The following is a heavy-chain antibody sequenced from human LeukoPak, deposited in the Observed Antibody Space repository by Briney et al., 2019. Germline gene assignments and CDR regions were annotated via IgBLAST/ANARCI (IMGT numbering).Heavy chain of an antibody. Sequence: PSETLSLTCTVSGGSISSSSYYWGWIRQPPGKWLEWIGSIYYSGSTYYNPSLKSRVTISVDTSKNQFSLKLSSVTAADTAVYYCARIHIVVVPAASYAFDPWGQGTLVTVSS. V-gene: IGHV4-39*01. CDR2: IYYSGST. CDR1: GGSISSSSYY. J-gene: IGHJ5*02. D-gene: IGHD2-2*01. CDR3: ARIHIVVVPAASYAFDP.